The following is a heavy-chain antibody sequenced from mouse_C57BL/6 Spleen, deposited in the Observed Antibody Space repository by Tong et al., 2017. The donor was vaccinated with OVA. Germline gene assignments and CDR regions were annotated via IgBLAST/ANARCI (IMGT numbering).Heavy chain of an antibody. D-gene: IGHD4-1*01. CDR3: ARIDWLTEIVDY. J-gene: IGHJ2*01. V-gene: IGHV1-22*01. Sequence: EVQLQESGPVLVKPGASVKMSCKASGYTFTDYNMHWVKQSHGKSLEWIGYINPNNGGTSYNQKFKGKATLTVNKSSSTAYMELRSLTSEDSAVYYCARIDWLTEIVDYWCQGTTLTVSS. CDR2: INPNNGGT. CDR1: GYTFTDYN.